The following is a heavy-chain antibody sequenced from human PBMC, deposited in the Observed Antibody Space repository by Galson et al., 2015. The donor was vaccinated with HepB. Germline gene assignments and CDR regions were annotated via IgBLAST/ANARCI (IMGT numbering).Heavy chain of an antibody. CDR2: ISAYNGNT. Sequence: SVKVSCKASGYTFTSYGISWVRQAPGQGLEWMGWISAYNGNTNYAQMLQGRVTMTTDTSTSTAYMELRSLRSDDTAVYYCARDEDRSYYYDSRIDYWGQGTLVTVSS. V-gene: IGHV1-18*04. CDR3: ARDEDRSYYYDSRIDY. D-gene: IGHD3-22*01. CDR1: GYTFTSYG. J-gene: IGHJ4*02.